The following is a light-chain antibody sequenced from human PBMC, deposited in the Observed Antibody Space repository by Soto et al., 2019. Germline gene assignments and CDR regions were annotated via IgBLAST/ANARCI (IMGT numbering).Light chain of an antibody. CDR1: SSDVGGYSY. V-gene: IGLV2-14*01. J-gene: IGLJ3*02. CDR3: SSYTSSNTWV. CDR2: EVS. Sequence: QSALTQPASVSGSPGQSITISCTGTSSDVGGYSYVSWYQQHPGKAPKVMIYEVSNRPSGVSNRFSGSKSGNTASLTISGLQAEDEADYYCSSYTSSNTWVFGGGTKVTVL.